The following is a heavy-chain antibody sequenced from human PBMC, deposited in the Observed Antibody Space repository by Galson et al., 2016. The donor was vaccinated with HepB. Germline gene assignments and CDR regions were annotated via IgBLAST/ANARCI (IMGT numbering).Heavy chain of an antibody. CDR1: GASFTSQS. Sequence: SETLSLTCTVSGASFTSQSWNWIRQTPGRGLEWIGRIHSTGTTIYNPSLKSRVTISVDTSKNQFSLKLSSVTAADTAVYYCARGGLRFDYWGQGTLVTVSS. CDR3: ARGGLRFDY. J-gene: IGHJ4*02. V-gene: IGHV4-4*09. CDR2: IHSTGTT.